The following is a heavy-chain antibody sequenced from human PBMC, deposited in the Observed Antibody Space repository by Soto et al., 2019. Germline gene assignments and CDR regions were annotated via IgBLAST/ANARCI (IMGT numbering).Heavy chain of an antibody. CDR2: ISSSSNTI. J-gene: IGHJ6*02. D-gene: IGHD7-27*01. CDR1: GFTFSSYS. Sequence: EVQLVESGGGLVQPGGSLRLSCAASGFTFSSYSMNWVRQAPGKGLQWISYISSSSNTIYYADSVKGRFTISRDYAKNSLYLQMTSLTDEDTAVYYCVRCVPGDPTYFWYGMHVWGQGTTVTVSS. CDR3: VRCVPGDPTYFWYGMHV. V-gene: IGHV3-48*02.